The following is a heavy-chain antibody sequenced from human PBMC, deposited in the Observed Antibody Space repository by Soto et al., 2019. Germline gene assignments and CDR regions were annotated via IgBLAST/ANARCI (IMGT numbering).Heavy chain of an antibody. CDR3: ARINSNDYGDFMLNDWFDP. V-gene: IGHV1-3*01. CDR1: GYTFTSYA. CDR2: INAGNGNT. Sequence: QVQLVQSGAEVKKPGASVKVSCKASGYTFTSYAMHWVRQAPGQRLEWMGWINAGNGNTKYSQKFQGRVTITRDTSASTAYMELSSLRSEDTAVYYCARINSNDYGDFMLNDWFDPWGQGTLVTVSS. J-gene: IGHJ5*02. D-gene: IGHD4-17*01.